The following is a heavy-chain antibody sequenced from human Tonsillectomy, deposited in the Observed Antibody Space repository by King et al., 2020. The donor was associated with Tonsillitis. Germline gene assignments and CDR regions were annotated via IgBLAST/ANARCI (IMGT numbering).Heavy chain of an antibody. CDR2: IYYRGST. J-gene: IGHJ4*02. Sequence: QLQESVPGLVKPSETLSLTCAVSGGSISSSNYYWGWIRQPPGKGLEGIGNIYYRGSTYYNPSLKIRVTISVDTSKNQFSLKLSSVTAADTAVYYCARLIYYESSGYHYYFDYWGQGTLVTVSS. D-gene: IGHD3-22*01. CDR1: GGSISSSNYY. CDR3: ARLIYYESSGYHYYFDY. V-gene: IGHV4-39*01.